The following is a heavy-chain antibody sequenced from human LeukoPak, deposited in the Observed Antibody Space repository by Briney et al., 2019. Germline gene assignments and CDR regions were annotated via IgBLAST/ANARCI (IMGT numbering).Heavy chain of an antibody. J-gene: IGHJ3*02. CDR3: ARGRIVLMVYAAYDDAFDI. Sequence: SGTLSLTCAVSGGSISSSNWWSWVRQPPGKGLEWIGEIYHSGSTNYNPSLKSRVTISVDTSKNQFSLKLSSVTAADTAVYYCARGRIVLMVYAAYDDAFDIWGQGTMVTVSS. D-gene: IGHD2-8*01. CDR1: GGSISSSNW. CDR2: IYHSGST. V-gene: IGHV4-4*02.